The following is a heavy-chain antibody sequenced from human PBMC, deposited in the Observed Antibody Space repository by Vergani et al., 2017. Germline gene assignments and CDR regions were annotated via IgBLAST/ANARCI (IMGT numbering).Heavy chain of an antibody. Sequence: QVQLQESGPGLVKPSETLSLTCTVSGGSISSGDYYWSWIRQPPGKGLEWIGYIYYSGSTYYNPSLKSRVTISVDTSKIQFSLKLSSVTAADTAVYYCARLYYYGSGSYYNRPYYFDYWGQGTLVTVSS. CDR1: GGSISSGDYY. CDR2: IYYSGST. CDR3: ARLYYYGSGSYYNRPYYFDY. J-gene: IGHJ4*02. V-gene: IGHV4-30-4*08. D-gene: IGHD3-10*01.